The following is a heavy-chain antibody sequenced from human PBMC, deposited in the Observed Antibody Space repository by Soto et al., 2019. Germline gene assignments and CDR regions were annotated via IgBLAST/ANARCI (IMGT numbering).Heavy chain of an antibody. J-gene: IGHJ6*03. V-gene: IGHV3-33*01. Sequence: GGSLRLSCVASGFTFSSYGMHWVRQAPGKGLEWVAVIWYDGSNKYYADSVKGRFTISRDNSKNTVYLQMNSLRAEDTAVYYCARPAIYDILSYMDVWGKGTTVTVSS. CDR3: ARPAIYDILSYMDV. CDR1: GFTFSSYG. CDR2: IWYDGSNK. D-gene: IGHD3-9*01.